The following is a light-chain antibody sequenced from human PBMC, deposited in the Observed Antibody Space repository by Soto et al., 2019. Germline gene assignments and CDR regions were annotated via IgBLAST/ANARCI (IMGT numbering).Light chain of an antibody. Sequence: DIVLTQTPLSSPVTLGQPASISCRSSQSLLHSDGNTYLNWLQQRPGQPPRLLLYKISNRFSGVPDRFSGSGAGTDFTLKISRVEADDVGVYYCMQATQYPPYTFGQGTKLEI. J-gene: IGKJ2*01. CDR2: KIS. V-gene: IGKV2-24*01. CDR1: QSLLHSDGNTY. CDR3: MQATQYPPYT.